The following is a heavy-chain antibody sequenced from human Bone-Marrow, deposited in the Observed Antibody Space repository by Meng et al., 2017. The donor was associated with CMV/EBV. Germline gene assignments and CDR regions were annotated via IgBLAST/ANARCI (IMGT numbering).Heavy chain of an antibody. CDR1: GGSISSSSYY. Sequence: GSLRLSCTVSGGSISSSSYYWGWIRQPPGKGLEWIGSIYYSGSTYYNPSLKSRVTISVDTSKNQFSLKLSSVTAADTAVYYCARTWYYYDFWSGYLYYYGMDVWGQGNTV. CDR3: ARTWYYYDFWSGYLYYYGMDV. V-gene: IGHV4-39*07. CDR2: IYYSGST. J-gene: IGHJ6*01. D-gene: IGHD3-3*01.